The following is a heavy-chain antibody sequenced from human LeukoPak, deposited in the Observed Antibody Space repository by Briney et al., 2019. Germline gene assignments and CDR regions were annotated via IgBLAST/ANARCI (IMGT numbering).Heavy chain of an antibody. CDR3: AKARYCSGGSCYSDY. D-gene: IGHD2-15*01. CDR2: ISGSGGST. V-gene: IGHV3-23*01. J-gene: IGHJ4*02. Sequence: GGSLRLSCAASGFTFSSYAMSWVRQAPGRGLEWVSAISGSGGSTYYADSVKSRFTISRDNSKNTLYLQMNSLRAEDTAVYYCAKARYCSGGSCYSDYWGQGTLVTVSS. CDR1: GFTFSSYA.